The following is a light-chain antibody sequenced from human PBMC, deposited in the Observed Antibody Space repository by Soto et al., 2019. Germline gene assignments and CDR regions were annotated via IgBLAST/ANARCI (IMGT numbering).Light chain of an antibody. Sequence: DIQMTQSPSTLSASVGDSVTITCRASQSMGRWLAWYQQRQGKAPKLLIYDAYTLQSGVPSRFSGSGSGTEFTLNITSLQADDFATYYCQQYNHYSSTTFARGTKLEI. J-gene: IGKJ2*01. V-gene: IGKV1-5*01. CDR1: QSMGRW. CDR2: DAY. CDR3: QQYNHYSSTT.